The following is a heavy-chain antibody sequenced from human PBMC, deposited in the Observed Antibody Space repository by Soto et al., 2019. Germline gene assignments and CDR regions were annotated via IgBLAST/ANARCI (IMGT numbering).Heavy chain of an antibody. D-gene: IGHD6-19*01. J-gene: IGHJ4*02. CDR1: GFTFSSYA. Sequence: QVQLVESGGGVVQPGRSLRLSCAASGFTFSSYAMHWVRPAPGKGLEWVAVISYDGSNKYYADSVKGRFTISRDNSKNTLYLQMNSLRAEDTAVYYCARDRDSSGWYVLDYWGQGTLVTVSS. V-gene: IGHV3-30-3*01. CDR2: ISYDGSNK. CDR3: ARDRDSSGWYVLDY.